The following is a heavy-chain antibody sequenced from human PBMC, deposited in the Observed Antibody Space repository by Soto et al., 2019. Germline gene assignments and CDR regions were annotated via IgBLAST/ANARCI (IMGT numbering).Heavy chain of an antibody. V-gene: IGHV4-39*01. CDR2: IYYSGST. J-gene: IGHJ4*02. CDR1: GGSISSSSYY. D-gene: IGHD6-13*01. Sequence: QLQLQESGPGLVKPSETLSLTCTVSGGSISSSSYYWGWIRQPPGKGLEWIGSIYYSGSTYYNPSLKSRVTISVDTSKNQFTLKLSSVTAADTAVYYCARLSRSSSWYWGQGTLVTVSS. CDR3: ARLSRSSSWY.